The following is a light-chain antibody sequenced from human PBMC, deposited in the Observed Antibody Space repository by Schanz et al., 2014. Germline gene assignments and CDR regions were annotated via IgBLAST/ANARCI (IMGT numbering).Light chain of an antibody. CDR3: QQRT. CDR2: DAS. J-gene: IGKJ1*01. CDR1: QSVSRSF. V-gene: IGKV3-20*01. Sequence: ETVLTQSPGTLSLSPGERATLSCRASQSVSRSFLAWYQQKPGQAPRLLIYDASNRATGIPARFSGSGSGTDFTLTISSLEPEDFAVYYCQQRTFGQGTKVEIK.